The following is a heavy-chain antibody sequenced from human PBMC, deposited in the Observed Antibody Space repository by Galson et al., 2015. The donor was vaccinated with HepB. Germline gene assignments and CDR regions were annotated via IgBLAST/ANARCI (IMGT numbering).Heavy chain of an antibody. CDR1: GYTFTSYG. J-gene: IGHJ4*02. CDR3: ARPRPLLAAAGKRFFDY. D-gene: IGHD6-13*01. V-gene: IGHV1-18*01. Sequence: SVKVSCKASGYTFTSYGISWVRQAPGQGLEWMGWISAYNGNTNYAQKLQGRVTMTTDTSTSTAYMELRSLRSDDTAVYYCARPRPLLAAAGKRFFDYWGQGTLVTVSS. CDR2: ISAYNGNT.